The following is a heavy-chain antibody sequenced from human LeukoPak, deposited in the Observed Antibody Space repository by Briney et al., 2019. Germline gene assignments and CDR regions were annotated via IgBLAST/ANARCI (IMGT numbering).Heavy chain of an antibody. CDR2: ISGSGGST. Sequence: RGSLRLSCAASELTFSRYAMSWVRQAPGKGLEWVSAISGSGGSTYYADSVKGRFTISRDNSKNTLYLQMNSLRAEDTAVYYCAKDRRYCSSTSCYRDFDYWGQGTLVTVSS. V-gene: IGHV3-23*01. CDR1: ELTFSRYA. J-gene: IGHJ4*02. D-gene: IGHD2-2*01. CDR3: AKDRRYCSSTSCYRDFDY.